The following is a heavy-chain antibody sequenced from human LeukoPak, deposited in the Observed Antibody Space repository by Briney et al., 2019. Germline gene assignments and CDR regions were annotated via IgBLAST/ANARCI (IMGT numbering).Heavy chain of an antibody. J-gene: IGHJ4*02. CDR3: ARGQRGMTTVTPLDY. D-gene: IGHD4-17*01. V-gene: IGHV3-13*01. Sequence: PGGSLRLSCAASGFTFSSYDMHWVRQATGKGLEWVSAIGTAGDTYYPGSVKGRFTISRENAKNSLYPQMNSLRAGDRAVYYCARGQRGMTTVTPLDYWGQGTLVTVSS. CDR1: GFTFSSYD. CDR2: IGTAGDT.